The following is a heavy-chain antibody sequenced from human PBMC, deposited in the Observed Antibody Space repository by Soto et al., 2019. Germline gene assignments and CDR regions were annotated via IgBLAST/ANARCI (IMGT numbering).Heavy chain of an antibody. CDR1: GFTFSSYG. CDR3: ARDRNYYDSLDY. CDR2: IWYDGSNK. D-gene: IGHD3-22*01. J-gene: IGHJ4*02. V-gene: IGHV3-33*01. Sequence: QVQLVESGGGVVQPGRSLRLSCAASGFTFSSYGMHWVRQAPGKGLEWVAVIWYDGSNKYYADSVKGRFTISRDNSKNTLYLQMNSLRAEDTAVYYCARDRNYYDSLDYWGQGTLVTVSS.